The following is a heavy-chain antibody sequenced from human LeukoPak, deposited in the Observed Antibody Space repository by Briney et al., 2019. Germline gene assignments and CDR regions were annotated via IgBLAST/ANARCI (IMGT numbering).Heavy chain of an antibody. J-gene: IGHJ4*02. V-gene: IGHV1-18*01. Sequence: ASVKVSCKASGYTFTNYGISWVRQAPGQGLEWMGWNSAYNGNPTYAQKLQGRVTMTTDTSTSTAYVELRSLTSDDTAVFFCARAGQGYYYDTSAYYYDYWGQGTLVTVSS. CDR3: ARAGQGYYYDTSAYYYDY. CDR2: NSAYNGNP. CDR1: GYTFTNYG. D-gene: IGHD3-22*01.